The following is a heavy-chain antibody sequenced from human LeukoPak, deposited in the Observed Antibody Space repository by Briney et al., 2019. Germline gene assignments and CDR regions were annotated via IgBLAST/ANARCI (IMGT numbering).Heavy chain of an antibody. V-gene: IGHV3-48*04. CDR2: ISRSSSTI. CDR1: GFTFSSYS. CDR3: ATYSGAHHKTFDS. Sequence: PGGSLRLSCAASGFTFSSYSMNWVRQAPGKGLEWVSYISRSSSTIYYADSVKGRFTISRDNAKNSQYLQMSSLRAEDTAVYYCATYSGAHHKTFDSWGQGTLVTVSS. J-gene: IGHJ4*02. D-gene: IGHD1-26*01.